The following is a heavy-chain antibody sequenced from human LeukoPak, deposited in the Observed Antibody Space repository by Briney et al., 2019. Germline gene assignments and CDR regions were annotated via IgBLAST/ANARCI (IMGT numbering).Heavy chain of an antibody. D-gene: IGHD3-22*01. V-gene: IGHV3-74*01. CDR1: GFTFSTSW. CDR3: VRDMGYYDKV. J-gene: IGHJ4*02. CDR2: INTDGNTR. Sequence: GGSLRLSCATSGFTFSTSWMHWVRQAPGKGLVWVSRINTDGNTRDYADSVKGRFTISRDNAKNTLYLQMNSLRAEDTAIYYCVRDMGYYDKVWGQGTLVTVSS.